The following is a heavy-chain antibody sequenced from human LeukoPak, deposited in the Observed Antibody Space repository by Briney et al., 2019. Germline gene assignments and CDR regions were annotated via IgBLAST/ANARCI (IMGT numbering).Heavy chain of an antibody. CDR3: AREEVGYGMDV. CDR2: IYSGGST. CDR1: GFTVSSNY. Sequence: PGGSLRLSCAASGFTVSSNYMSWVRQAPGKGLEWVSVIYSGGSTYYADSVKGRFTISRDNSKNTLYLQINSLRAEDTAVYYCAREEVGYGMDVWGQGTTVTVSS. V-gene: IGHV3-53*01. J-gene: IGHJ6*02.